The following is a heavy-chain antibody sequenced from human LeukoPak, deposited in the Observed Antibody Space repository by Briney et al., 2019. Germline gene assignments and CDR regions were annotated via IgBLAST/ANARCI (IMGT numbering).Heavy chain of an antibody. CDR1: GGSISRYY. V-gene: IGHV4-59*01. D-gene: IGHD3-22*01. CDR2: IYYSGST. Sequence: SETLSLTCTVSGGSISRYYWSWIRQPPGKGLEWIGYIYYSGSTNYNPSLKSRVTISVDTSKNQFSLKLSSVTAADTAVYYCARDQDSSGYIDYWGQGTLVTVSS. CDR3: ARDQDSSGYIDY. J-gene: IGHJ4*02.